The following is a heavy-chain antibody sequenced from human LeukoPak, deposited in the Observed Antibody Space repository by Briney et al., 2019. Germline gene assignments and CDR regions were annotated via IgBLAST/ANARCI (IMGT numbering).Heavy chain of an antibody. J-gene: IGHJ4*02. D-gene: IGHD3-10*01. Sequence: SETLSLTCTASGGSISSYYWSWIRQPPGKGLEWIGYIYYSGSTNYNPSLKSRVTISVDTSKNQFSLKLSSVTAADTAVYYCARERGVNFDYWGQGTLVTVSS. CDR1: GGSISSYY. CDR3: ARERGVNFDY. V-gene: IGHV4-59*01. CDR2: IYYSGST.